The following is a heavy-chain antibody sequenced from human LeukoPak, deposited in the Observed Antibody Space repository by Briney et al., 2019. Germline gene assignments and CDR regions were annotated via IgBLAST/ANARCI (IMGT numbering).Heavy chain of an antibody. CDR1: GFTFSSYW. J-gene: IGHJ4*02. CDR3: AKLRVGAIDY. D-gene: IGHD1-26*01. CDR2: IKQDGSEK. V-gene: IGHV3-7*01. Sequence: GGSLSLSCAASGFTFSSYWMSWVRQAPGKGLEWVANIKQDGSEKYYVDSVKGRFTISRDNAKNSLYLQMNSLRAEDTAVFYCAKLRVGAIDYWGQGTLVTVSS.